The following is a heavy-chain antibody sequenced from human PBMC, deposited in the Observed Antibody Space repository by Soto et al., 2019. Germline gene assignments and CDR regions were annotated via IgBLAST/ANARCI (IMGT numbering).Heavy chain of an antibody. CDR3: AREGLDTTLVYFDS. J-gene: IGHJ4*02. Sequence: GGSLRLSCAVSGFTFRSYSMDWVRQAPGKGLEWVSSITSSGSYIYYADSVKGRFTISRDNAKNSLYLQMNSLRAEDTALYYCAREGLDTTLVYFDSWGQGTLVTVSS. CDR1: GFTFRSYS. D-gene: IGHD5-18*01. CDR2: ITSSGSYI. V-gene: IGHV3-21*01.